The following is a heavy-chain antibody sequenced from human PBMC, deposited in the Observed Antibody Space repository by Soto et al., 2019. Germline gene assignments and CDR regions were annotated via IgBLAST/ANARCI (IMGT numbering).Heavy chain of an antibody. CDR1: GFTFSSYG. D-gene: IGHD6-25*01. Sequence: PXESLGLSCAASGFTFSSYGMHWVRQAPGKGLEWVAVISYDGSNKYYADSVKGRFTISRDNSKNTLYLQMNSLRAEDTAVYYCAKAPAGDVWGQGTTVTVSS. J-gene: IGHJ6*02. CDR2: ISYDGSNK. CDR3: AKAPAGDV. V-gene: IGHV3-30*18.